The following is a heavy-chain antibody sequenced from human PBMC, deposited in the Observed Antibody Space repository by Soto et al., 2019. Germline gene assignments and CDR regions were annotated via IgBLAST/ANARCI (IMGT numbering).Heavy chain of an antibody. CDR3: ARDVQWRAGGAFDI. D-gene: IGHD6-19*01. CDR1: GFTFSSYS. Sequence: GGSLRLSCAASGFTFSSYSMNWVRQAPGKGLEWVSYISSSSTIYYADSVKGRFTISRDNAKNSLYLQMNSLRAEDTAVYYCARDVQWRAGGAFDIWGQGTMVTVSS. CDR2: ISSSSTI. V-gene: IGHV3-48*01. J-gene: IGHJ3*02.